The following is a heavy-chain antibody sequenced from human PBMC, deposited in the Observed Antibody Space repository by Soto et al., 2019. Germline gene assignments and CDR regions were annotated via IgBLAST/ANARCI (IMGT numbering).Heavy chain of an antibody. Sequence: QLQLQESGSGLVKPSQTLSLTCAVSGGSISSGTYSWSWIRQPPGKGLEWIGYIFHTGSTFYNSSLKSRVTISVDRSKNRFSLKLSSVTAADTAVYYWARGHYGGKVDAFDIWGQGTMVIVSS. D-gene: IGHD4-17*01. J-gene: IGHJ3*02. V-gene: IGHV4-30-2*01. CDR3: ARGHYGGKVDAFDI. CDR1: GGSISSGTYS. CDR2: IFHTGST.